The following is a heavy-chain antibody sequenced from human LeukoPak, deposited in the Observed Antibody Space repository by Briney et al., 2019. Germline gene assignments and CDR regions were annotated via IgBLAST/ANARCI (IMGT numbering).Heavy chain of an antibody. V-gene: IGHV4-4*02. D-gene: IGHD6-19*01. J-gene: IGHJ2*01. CDR1: GASISSSNW. CDR2: IYHSGST. CDR3: ARERRVAVACFLDAPPRNWYFDL. Sequence: SGTLSLTCAVSGASISSSNWWSWVRQPPGKGLEWIGEIYHSGSTNYNPSLKSRVTISVDKSKNQFSLKLSSVTAADTAVYYCARERRVAVACFLDAPPRNWYFDLWGRGTLVTVSS.